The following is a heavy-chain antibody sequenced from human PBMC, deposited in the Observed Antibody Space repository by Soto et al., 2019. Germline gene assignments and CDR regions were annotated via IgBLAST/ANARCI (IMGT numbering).Heavy chain of an antibody. J-gene: IGHJ4*02. V-gene: IGHV4-39*01. Sequence: SETLSLTCAVSGDSMSSSDYYWGWIRQPPGKGLEWIGSIYYSGSTYYNPSLQSRVAISVDTSKNQFSLKLKSVTAADTAIYYCARRTVNIRTFYSGLKTHCSDYWGQGAPVTLSS. CDR2: IYYSGST. CDR3: ARRTVNIRTFYSGLKTHCSDY. D-gene: IGHD6-19*01. CDR1: GDSMSSSDYY.